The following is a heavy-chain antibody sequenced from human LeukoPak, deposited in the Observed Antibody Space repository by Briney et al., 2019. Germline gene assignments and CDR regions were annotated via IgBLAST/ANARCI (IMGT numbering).Heavy chain of an antibody. V-gene: IGHV1-3*01. CDR2: INAGNGNT. J-gene: IGHJ4*02. CDR1: GYTFTSYA. CDR3: ASTRYDFWSGYWFDY. Sequence: GASVKVSCKASGYTFTSYAMHWVRQAPGQRLEWMGWINAGNGNTKYSQKFQGRVTITTDESTSTAYMELSSLRSEDTAVYYCASTRYDFWSGYWFDYWGQGTLVTVSS. D-gene: IGHD3-3*01.